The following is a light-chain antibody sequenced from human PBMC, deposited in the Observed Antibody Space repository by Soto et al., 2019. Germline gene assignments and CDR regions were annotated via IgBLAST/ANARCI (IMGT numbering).Light chain of an antibody. CDR2: GAS. V-gene: IGKV3-20*01. CDR1: KSVSGTS. Sequence: EMTLTQFPDTLSLSPGERATLSCRDSKSVSGTSLAWYQHKRGQAPRLLIHGASSRATGIPDRFSGSGSGTEFTLTISRLEPEDFAVYYCQQYGGSPPTFGQGTKVEV. J-gene: IGKJ1*01. CDR3: QQYGGSPPT.